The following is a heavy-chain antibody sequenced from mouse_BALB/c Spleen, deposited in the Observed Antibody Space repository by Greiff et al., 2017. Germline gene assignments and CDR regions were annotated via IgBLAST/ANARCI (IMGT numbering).Heavy chain of an antibody. J-gene: IGHJ3*01. CDR2: ISPGNGYI. CDR3: KKGLGRVFAY. D-gene: IGHD4-1*01. V-gene: IGHV1S53*02. CDR1: GYTFTDHA. Sequence: VQRVESDAELVKPGASVKISCKDSGYTFTDHAIHWVKQKPEQGLEWIGYISPGNGYIKYNEKFKGKATLTADKSSSTAYMQLNSLTSEDSAVYFCKKGLGRVFAYWGQGTLVTVSA.